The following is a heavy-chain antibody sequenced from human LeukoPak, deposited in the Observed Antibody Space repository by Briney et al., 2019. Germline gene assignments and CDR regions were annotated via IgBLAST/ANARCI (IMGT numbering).Heavy chain of an antibody. J-gene: IGHJ6*03. V-gene: IGHV4-4*09. Sequence: PSETLSPTCTVSGGSISSYYWSWIRQPPGKGLEWIGYIYTSGSTNYNPSLKSRVTISVDTSKNQFSLKLSSVTAADTAVYYCARANEVPAAITYGSYYYYYYMDVWGKGTTVTVSS. CDR3: ARANEVPAAITYGSYYYYYYMDV. CDR1: GGSISSYY. CDR2: IYTSGST. D-gene: IGHD2-2*02.